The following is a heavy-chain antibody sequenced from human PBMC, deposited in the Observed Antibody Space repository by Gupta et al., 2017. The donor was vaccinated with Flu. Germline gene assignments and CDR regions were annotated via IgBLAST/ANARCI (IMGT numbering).Heavy chain of an antibody. CDR1: GFTFSSYW. Sequence: EVQLVESGGGLVQPGGSLRLSCAASGFTFSSYWMHWVRQAPGKGLVWVSRIKNDGSSTSYADSVKGRFTISRDNAKNTLYLQMYSLRAEDTAVYYCASSNGHGFDIWGQGTMVTVSS. CDR3: ASSNGHGFDI. D-gene: IGHD3-22*01. CDR2: IKNDGSST. V-gene: IGHV3-74*01. J-gene: IGHJ3*02.